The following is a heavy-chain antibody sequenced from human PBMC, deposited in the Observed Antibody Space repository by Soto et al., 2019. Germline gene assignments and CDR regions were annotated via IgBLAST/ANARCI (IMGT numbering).Heavy chain of an antibody. D-gene: IGHD4-4*01. J-gene: IGHJ5*02. CDR3: ARFYSNYFFANWFDP. CDR2: INPNSGGT. Sequence: ASVKVSFKASGYTFTGYYMHWVRQAPGQGLEWMGWINPNSGGTNYAQKFQGWVTMTRDTSISTAYMELSRLRSDDTAVYYCARFYSNYFFANWFDPWGQGTLVTVSS. V-gene: IGHV1-2*04. CDR1: GYTFTGYY.